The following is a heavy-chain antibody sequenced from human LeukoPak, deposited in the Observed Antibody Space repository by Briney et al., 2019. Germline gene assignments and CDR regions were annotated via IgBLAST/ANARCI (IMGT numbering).Heavy chain of an antibody. V-gene: IGHV3-23*01. CDR3: ARHEPYNSGSHYDY. J-gene: IGHJ4*02. CDR2: ITGSGTT. CDR1: GFTFTTYA. Sequence: GGSLRLSCAASGFTFTTYAMSWVRQAPGKGLEWVSAITGSGTTFYADSVKGRFTISRDNSKNTLDLQMISLRAEDTAMYYCARHEPYNSGSHYDYWGQGTLVAVSS. D-gene: IGHD3-10*01.